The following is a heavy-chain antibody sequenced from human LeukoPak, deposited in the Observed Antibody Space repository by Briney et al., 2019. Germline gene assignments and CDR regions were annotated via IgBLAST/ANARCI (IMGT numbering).Heavy chain of an antibody. Sequence: SETLSLTCTVSGGSISSSSYYWGWIRQPPGKGLEWIGSIYYSGSTYYNPSLKSRVTISVDTSKNQFSLKLSSVTAADTAVYYCARDVAKFTRRGIDYWGQGTLVTVSS. V-gene: IGHV4-39*07. J-gene: IGHJ4*02. CDR1: GGSISSSSYY. CDR2: IYYSGST. CDR3: ARDVAKFTRRGIDY. D-gene: IGHD2-15*01.